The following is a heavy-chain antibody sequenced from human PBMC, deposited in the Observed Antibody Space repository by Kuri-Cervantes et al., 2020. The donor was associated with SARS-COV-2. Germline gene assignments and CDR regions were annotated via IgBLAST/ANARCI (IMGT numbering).Heavy chain of an antibody. D-gene: IGHD3-3*01. CDR1: GDSVSSNSAA. V-gene: IGHV6-1*01. Sequence: LRLSCAISGDSVSSNSAAWNWIRQSPSRGLEWLGRTYYRSKWYNDYAVSVKSRITINPDTSKNQFSLQLNSVTPEDTAVYYCARRVPPWYDFWSGYYGMDVWGQGTTVTVSS. J-gene: IGHJ6*02. CDR3: ARRVPPWYDFWSGYYGMDV. CDR2: TYYRSKWYN.